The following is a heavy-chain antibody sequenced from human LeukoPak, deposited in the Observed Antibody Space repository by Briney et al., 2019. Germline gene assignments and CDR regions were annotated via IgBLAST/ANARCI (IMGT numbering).Heavy chain of an antibody. Sequence: PGGSLRLSCAASGFTFSSYAMSWVRQAPGKGLEWVSVMSGSGGSTYYADSVKGRFTISRDNSKNTLYLQMNSLRVEDTAIYYCATYRQVLLPFESWGQGTLVTVSS. CDR2: MSGSGGST. CDR3: ATYRQVLLPFES. CDR1: GFTFSSYA. V-gene: IGHV3-23*01. D-gene: IGHD2-8*02. J-gene: IGHJ4*02.